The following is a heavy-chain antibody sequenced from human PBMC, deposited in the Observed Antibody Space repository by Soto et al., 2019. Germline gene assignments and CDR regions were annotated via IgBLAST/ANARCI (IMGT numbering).Heavy chain of an antibody. Sequence: AAVKVSCKASGYTFTRYYMQWVRQAPGQGLEWMGIINPSGGSTSYAQKFQGRVTMTRDTSTSTVYMELSSLRSEDTAVYYCARLRHYYDRSGYQTLVYWRQGALLSVSS. CDR1: GYTFTRYY. J-gene: IGHJ4*02. CDR3: ARLRHYYDRSGYQTLVY. CDR2: INPSGGST. V-gene: IGHV1-46*01. D-gene: IGHD3-22*01.